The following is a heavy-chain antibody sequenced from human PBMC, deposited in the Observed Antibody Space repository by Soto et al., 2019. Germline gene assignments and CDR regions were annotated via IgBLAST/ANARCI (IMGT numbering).Heavy chain of an antibody. CDR1: GYTFTNYA. V-gene: IGHV1-3*01. CDR3: ARAPTRWLQLTLFDY. CDR2: INVGNGNT. D-gene: IGHD5-12*01. J-gene: IGHJ4*02. Sequence: GASVKVSCKASGYTFTNYAMSWVRQAPGQRLEWMGWINVGNGNTYYSQKFQGRVTITRDTSASIAYMELSSLRSEDTAVYYCARAPTRWLQLTLFDYWGQGTLVTVSS.